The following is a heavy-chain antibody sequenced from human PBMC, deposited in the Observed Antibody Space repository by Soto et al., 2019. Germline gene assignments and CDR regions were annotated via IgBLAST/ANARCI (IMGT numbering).Heavy chain of an antibody. V-gene: IGHV4-4*07. Sequence: SQTPSLSCTVSGDSVSSHYWSWIRQPAGKGLEWLGRLYNDERTNYSPSLKSRVTMSMDTSKNQFSLKLTSVTAADSAVYFCAREPLAHSYFAFWGQGILVTVSS. J-gene: IGHJ4*02. CDR2: LYNDERT. CDR3: AREPLAHSYFAF. CDR1: GDSVSSHY.